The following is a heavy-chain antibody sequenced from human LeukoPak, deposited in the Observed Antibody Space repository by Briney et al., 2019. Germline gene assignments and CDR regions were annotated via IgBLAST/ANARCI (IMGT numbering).Heavy chain of an antibody. Sequence: GGSLRLSCAASGFTFSRHAMHWARQSPGKGLEWVAIISYDGSDEYIADSVKGRFSISRDNSRNTLDLQMNSLTTEDTALYYCARATDYYGSGSYLPLYYFYGMDVWGKGTAVMVSS. J-gene: IGHJ6*04. D-gene: IGHD3-10*01. CDR1: GFTFSRHA. CDR3: ARATDYYGSGSYLPLYYFYGMDV. V-gene: IGHV3-30*04. CDR2: ISYDGSDE.